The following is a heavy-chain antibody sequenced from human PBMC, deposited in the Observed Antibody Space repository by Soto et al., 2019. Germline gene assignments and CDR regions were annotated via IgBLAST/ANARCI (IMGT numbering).Heavy chain of an antibody. CDR2: ISYDGSNK. Sequence: QVQLVESGGGVVQPGRSLRLSCAASGFTFSSYAMHWVRQAPGKGLEWVAVISYDGSNKYYADSVKGRFTISRDNSKNTLYLQMNSLGAEDTAVYYCARDADSSGWSWFDPWGQGTLVTVSS. J-gene: IGHJ5*02. CDR3: ARDADSSGWSWFDP. V-gene: IGHV3-30-3*01. D-gene: IGHD6-19*01. CDR1: GFTFSSYA.